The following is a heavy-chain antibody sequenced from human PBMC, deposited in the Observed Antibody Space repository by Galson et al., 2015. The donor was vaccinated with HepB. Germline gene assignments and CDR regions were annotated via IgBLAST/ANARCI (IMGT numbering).Heavy chain of an antibody. V-gene: IGHV1-24*01. D-gene: IGHD3-3*01. J-gene: IGHJ4*02. Sequence: SVKVSCKVSGYTLTELSMHWVRQAPGKGLEWMGGFNPEDGETIYAQKFQGRVTMTEDTSTDTAYMELSSLRSEDTAVYYCATSHYDFWSGSGFGYWGQGTLVTVSS. CDR2: FNPEDGET. CDR3: ATSHYDFWSGSGFGY. CDR1: GYTLTELS.